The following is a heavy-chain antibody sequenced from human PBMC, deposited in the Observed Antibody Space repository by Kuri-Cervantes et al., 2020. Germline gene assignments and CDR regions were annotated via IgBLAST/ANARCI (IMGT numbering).Heavy chain of an antibody. V-gene: IGHV3-21*01. D-gene: IGHD2-15*01. J-gene: IGHJ6*02. CDR1: GFTFSSYS. CDR2: ISSSSSYI. Sequence: GESLKISCAASGFTFSSYSMNWVRQAPGKGLEWVSPISSSSSYIYYADSVKGRFTISRDNSKNTLYLQMNSLRAEDTAVYYCARGLLPFYYYYGMDVWGQGTTVTVSS. CDR3: ARGLLPFYYYYGMDV.